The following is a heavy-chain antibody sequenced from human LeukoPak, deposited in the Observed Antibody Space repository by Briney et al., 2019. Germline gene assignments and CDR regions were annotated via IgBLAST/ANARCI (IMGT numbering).Heavy chain of an antibody. CDR1: GFTFNSYA. Sequence: GGSLRLSCAASGFTFNSYAMSWVRQAPGKGLEWVSAISDSGGSRYYADSVKGRFTISRDNSKNTLYLQMNSLRAEDTAVYYCAKDSLAAAGYFDYWGQGTLVTVSS. V-gene: IGHV3-23*01. D-gene: IGHD6-13*01. CDR2: ISDSGGSR. J-gene: IGHJ4*02. CDR3: AKDSLAAAGYFDY.